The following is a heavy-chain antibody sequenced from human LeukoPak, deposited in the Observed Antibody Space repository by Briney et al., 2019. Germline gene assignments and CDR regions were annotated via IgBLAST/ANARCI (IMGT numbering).Heavy chain of an antibody. CDR2: IYYSGST. CDR3: ARLPRPYSGSSYYYYGMDV. J-gene: IGHJ6*02. V-gene: IGHV4-59*08. D-gene: IGHD1-26*01. Sequence: PSETLSLTCTVSGGSISSYYWSWIRQPPGKGLEWIGYIYYSGSTNYNPSLKSRVTISVDTSKKQFSLTLSSVTAADTAVYYCARLPRPYSGSSYYYYGMDVWGQGTKVTVSS. CDR1: GGSISSYY.